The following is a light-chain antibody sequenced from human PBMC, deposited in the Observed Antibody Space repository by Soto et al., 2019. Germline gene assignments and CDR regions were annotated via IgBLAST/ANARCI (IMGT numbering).Light chain of an antibody. Sequence: EIVLTQSPGTLSLSPGERATLSCRASQSVGSSYLAWYQQKPGQAPRLLIYDASSRATGIPDRFSGSGSGTDFTLTISRLEPEDFAAYYCQKYGSSPTWTFGQGTKVEIK. CDR1: QSVGSSY. V-gene: IGKV3-20*01. J-gene: IGKJ1*01. CDR3: QKYGSSPTWT. CDR2: DAS.